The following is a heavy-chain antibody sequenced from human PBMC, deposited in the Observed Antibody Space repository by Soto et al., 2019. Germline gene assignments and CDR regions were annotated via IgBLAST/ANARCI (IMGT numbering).Heavy chain of an antibody. J-gene: IGHJ4*02. V-gene: IGHV3-23*01. CDR2: ISGSGGNT. CDR1: GFTFSSYP. D-gene: IGHD3-22*01. CDR3: AKDRHRSGSPHPFDY. Sequence: GGSLRLSCAASGFTFSSYPMSWVRQAPGKGLEWVSAISGSGGNTYYADSVKGRFTISRDNSKKTVSLQMNSLRAEDTAVYYCAKDRHRSGSPHPFDYWGQGTLVTVSS.